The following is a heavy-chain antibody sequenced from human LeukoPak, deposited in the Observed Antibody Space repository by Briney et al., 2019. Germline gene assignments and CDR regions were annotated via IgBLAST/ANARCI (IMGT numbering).Heavy chain of an antibody. CDR2: INSDGSST. V-gene: IGHV3-74*01. Sequence: GGSLSLSCAASGFTFSSYWMHWVRQAPGKGLVWVSRINSDGSSTSYADSVKGRFTISRDNAKNTLYLQMNSLRAEDTAVYYCARDPVMVATTHNWFDPWGQGTLVTVSS. CDR1: GFTFSSYW. J-gene: IGHJ5*02. CDR3: ARDPVMVATTHNWFDP. D-gene: IGHD5-12*01.